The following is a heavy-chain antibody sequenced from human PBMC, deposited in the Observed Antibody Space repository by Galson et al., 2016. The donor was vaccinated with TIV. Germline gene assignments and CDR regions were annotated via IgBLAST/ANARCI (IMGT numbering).Heavy chain of an antibody. J-gene: IGHJ4*02. Sequence: SCKASGYTFTNYDINWVRQATGQGLEWMGWMNPNSGNTGYAQKFRGRVTMTRNTSVRTAYMELSSLRSEDTAVYYCARSGDYGDYWGQGTLVTVSS. CDR1: GYTFTNYD. CDR3: ARSGDYGDY. V-gene: IGHV1-8*02. D-gene: IGHD4-17*01. CDR2: MNPNSGNT.